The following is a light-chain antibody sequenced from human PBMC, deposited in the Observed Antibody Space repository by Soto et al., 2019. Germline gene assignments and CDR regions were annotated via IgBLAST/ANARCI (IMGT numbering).Light chain of an antibody. Sequence: QSVLTQPRSVPGSPGQSVTISCTGTSSDVGGYNYVSWYQQHPGKAPKLMIYDVSKRPSGVPDRFSGSKSGNTASLTISGLQAEDEADYYCCSYAGSYTHVFGTGTKVTVL. CDR1: SSDVGGYNY. CDR3: CSYAGSYTHV. CDR2: DVS. V-gene: IGLV2-11*01. J-gene: IGLJ1*01.